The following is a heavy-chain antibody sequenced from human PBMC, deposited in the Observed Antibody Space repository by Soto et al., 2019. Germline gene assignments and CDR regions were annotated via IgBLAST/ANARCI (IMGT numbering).Heavy chain of an antibody. J-gene: IGHJ6*02. CDR2: IIPIVGTA. CDR3: AREKNYYDSSGYYGSYYYGMDV. D-gene: IGHD3-22*01. Sequence: GASVKVSCKVSGCTFSSYAISWVRQAPGQGLEWMGRIIPIVGTANYAQKFQGRVTITADESTSTAYMELSSLRSEDTAVYYWAREKNYYDSSGYYGSYYYGMDVGGQGTTVTVSS. V-gene: IGHV1-69*11. CDR1: GCTFSSYA.